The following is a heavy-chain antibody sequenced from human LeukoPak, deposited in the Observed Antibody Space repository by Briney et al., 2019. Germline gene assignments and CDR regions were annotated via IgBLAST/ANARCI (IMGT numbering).Heavy chain of an antibody. CDR1: GGTFTTFA. CDR3: ARESLAGTWPSDY. J-gene: IGHJ4*02. D-gene: IGHD6-19*01. Sequence: ASVKVSCKASGGTFTTFAISWMRQAPGQRLQWMGAIVPIFGKSHYAQKLQGRLTITADESTNTAFMELARLTADDTAVYYCARESLAGTWPSDYWGQGTLVTVSS. V-gene: IGHV1-69*13. CDR2: IVPIFGKS.